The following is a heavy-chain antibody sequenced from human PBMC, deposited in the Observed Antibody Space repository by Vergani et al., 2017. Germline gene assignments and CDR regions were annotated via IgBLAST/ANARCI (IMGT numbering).Heavy chain of an antibody. D-gene: IGHD3-9*01. CDR3: ARDTAXLRYFDRSSPPIN. CDR1: GGTFSSYA. V-gene: IGHV1-69*01. J-gene: IGHJ6*02. Sequence: QVQLVQSGAEVKKPGSSVKVSCKASGGTFSSYAISWVRQAPGQGLEWMGGIIPIFGTANYAQKFQGRVTITADESTSTAYMELSSLRSEDTAVYYCARDTAXLRYFDRSSPPINWGQGTTVTVSS. CDR2: IIPIFGTA.